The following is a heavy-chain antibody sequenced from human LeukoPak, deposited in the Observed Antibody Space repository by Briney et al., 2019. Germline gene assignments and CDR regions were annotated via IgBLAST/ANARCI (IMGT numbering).Heavy chain of an antibody. CDR1: GGSISSGSCY. CDR3: ARGTIWCGYSPTFDY. D-gene: IGHD3-3*01. CDR2: IYTSGST. V-gene: IGHV4-61*02. J-gene: IGHJ4*02. Sequence: PSETLSLTCTVSGGSISSGSCYWSWIRQPAGKGLEWIGRIYTSGSTNYNPSLKSRVTISVDTSKNQFSLKLSSVTAADTAVYYCARGTIWCGYSPTFDYWGQGTLVTVSS.